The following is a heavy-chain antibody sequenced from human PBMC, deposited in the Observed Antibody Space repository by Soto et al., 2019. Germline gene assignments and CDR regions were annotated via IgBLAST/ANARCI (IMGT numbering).Heavy chain of an antibody. V-gene: IGHV5-10-1*01. CDR3: ARFSHLSAPFDY. CDR1: GYSFTSYW. CDR2: IDPSDSYT. Sequence: GESLKISCKGSGYSFTSYWISWVRQMPGRGLEWMGRIDPSDSYTNYSPSFQGHVTISADKSISTAYLQWSSLKASDTAMYYCARFSHLSAPFDYWGQGTLVTVSS. J-gene: IGHJ4*02.